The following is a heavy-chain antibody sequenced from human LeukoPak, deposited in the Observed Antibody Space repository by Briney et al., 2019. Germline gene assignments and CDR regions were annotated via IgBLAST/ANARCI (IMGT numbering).Heavy chain of an antibody. V-gene: IGHV1-18*01. CDR3: ARVSLRIDYYYYYGMDV. CDR1: GYTFTIYG. J-gene: IGHJ6*02. CDR2: ISAYNGNT. D-gene: IGHD3-10*01. Sequence: ASVKVSCKASGYTFTIYGISWVRQAPGQGLEWMGWISAYNGNTNYAQKLQGRVTMTTDTSTSTAYMELRSLRSDDTAVYYCARVSLRIDYYYYYGMDVWGQGTTVTVSS.